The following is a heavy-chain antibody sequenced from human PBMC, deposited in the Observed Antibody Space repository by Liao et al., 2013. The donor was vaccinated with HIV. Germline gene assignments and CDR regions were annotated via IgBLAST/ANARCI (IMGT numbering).Heavy chain of an antibody. CDR3: ARVKYDFWSGYSMSTRHGFDY. D-gene: IGHD3-3*01. J-gene: IGHJ4*02. CDR1: GGSISSYY. V-gene: IGHV4-4*07. CDR2: IYTSGST. Sequence: QVQLQESGPGLVKPSETLSLTCTVSGGSISSYYWSWIRQPAGKGLEWIGRIYTSGSTNYNPSLKSRVTISVDTSKNQFSLKLSSVTAADTAVYYCARVKYDFWSGYSMSTRHGFDYWGQGTLVTVSS.